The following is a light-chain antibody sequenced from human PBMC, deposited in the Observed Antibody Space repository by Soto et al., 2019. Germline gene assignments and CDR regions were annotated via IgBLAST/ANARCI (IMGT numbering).Light chain of an antibody. CDR1: QSVSSSY. Sequence: EIVLTQSPGTLSLSPGERATLSCRASQSVSSSYLAWYQQKPGQAPRLLIHGASSRATDIPDRFSGSGSGTDFTLTISRLEPEDFAVYYCHQYGGSPPYTFGQGTKLEIK. CDR3: HQYGGSPPYT. J-gene: IGKJ2*01. CDR2: GAS. V-gene: IGKV3-20*01.